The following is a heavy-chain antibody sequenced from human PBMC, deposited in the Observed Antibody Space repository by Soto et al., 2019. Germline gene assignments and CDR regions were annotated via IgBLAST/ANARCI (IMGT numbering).Heavy chain of an antibody. CDR1: GGSISSSYYY. D-gene: IGHD2-21*02. CDR3: ARHPSDFWFDP. V-gene: IGHV4-39*01. CDR2: IYYSGST. J-gene: IGHJ5*02. Sequence: SETLSLTCTVSGGSISSSYYYWGWIRQPPGKGLEWIGSIYYSGSTYYNPSLKSRVTVSVDTSKNQFSLKLSSVTAADTAVYYCARHPSDFWFDPWGQGTLVTVSS.